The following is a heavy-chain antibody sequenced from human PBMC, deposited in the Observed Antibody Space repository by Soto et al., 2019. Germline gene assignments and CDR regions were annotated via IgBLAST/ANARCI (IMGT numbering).Heavy chain of an antibody. J-gene: IGHJ6*02. CDR2: IYPGDSDT. V-gene: IGHV5-51*01. CDR3: ARPREAGKYYYGVDV. Sequence: PGESLKISCKGSGYSFTSYWIGWVRQMPGKGLEWMGIIYPGDSDTRYSPSFQGQVTISADKSISTAYLQWSSLKASDTAMYYCARPREAGKYYYGVDVWGQGITVTVSS. D-gene: IGHD6-19*01. CDR1: GYSFTSYW.